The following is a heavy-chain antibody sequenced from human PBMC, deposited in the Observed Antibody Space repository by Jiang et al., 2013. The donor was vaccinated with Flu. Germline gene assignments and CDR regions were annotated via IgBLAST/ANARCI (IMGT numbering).Heavy chain of an antibody. CDR1: GGSFSGYY. Sequence: LLKPSETLSLTCAVYGGSFSGYYWSWIRQPPGKGLEWIGEINHSGSTNYNPSLKSRVTISVDTSKNQFSLKLSSVTAADTAVYYCARVPVYYDILTGYYYYYYYGMDVWGQGTTVTVSS. D-gene: IGHD3-9*01. CDR3: ARVPVYYDILTGYYYYYYYGMDV. V-gene: IGHV4-34*01. J-gene: IGHJ6*02. CDR2: INHSGST.